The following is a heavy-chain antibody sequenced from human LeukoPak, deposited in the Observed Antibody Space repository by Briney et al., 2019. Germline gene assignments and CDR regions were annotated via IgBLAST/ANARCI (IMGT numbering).Heavy chain of an antibody. Sequence: PSQTLSLTCTVSGGSISSGDYYWSWIRQPPGKGLEWIGYIYYSGSTDYNPSLKSRVTISVDTSKNQFSLKLSSVTAADTAVYYCAINYGDYHQLGYWGQGTLVTVSS. CDR2: IYYSGST. D-gene: IGHD4-17*01. J-gene: IGHJ4*02. CDR1: GGSISSGDYY. CDR3: AINYGDYHQLGY. V-gene: IGHV4-30-4*01.